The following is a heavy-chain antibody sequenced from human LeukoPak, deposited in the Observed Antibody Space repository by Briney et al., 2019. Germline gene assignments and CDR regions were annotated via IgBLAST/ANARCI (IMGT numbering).Heavy chain of an antibody. V-gene: IGHV4-39*07. CDR1: GGSISSSSYY. D-gene: IGHD2-15*01. J-gene: IGHJ4*02. CDR2: IYYSGST. CDR3: ARMVADGRYFDY. Sequence: SETLSLTCTVSGGSISSSSYYWGWIRQPPGKGLEWIGSIYYSGSTYYNPSLKSRVTISVDTSKNQFSLKLSSVTAADTAVYYCARMVADGRYFDYWGQGTLVTVSS.